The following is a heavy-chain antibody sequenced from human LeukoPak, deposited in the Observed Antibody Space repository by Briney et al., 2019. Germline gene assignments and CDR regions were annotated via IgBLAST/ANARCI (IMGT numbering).Heavy chain of an antibody. J-gene: IGHJ4*02. CDR1: GYTFTGYY. V-gene: IGHV1-2*02. D-gene: IGHD2-2*01. CDR3: ARDQDVYCSSTSCYDY. Sequence: GASVTVSCKASGYTFTGYYMHWVRQAPGQGLEWMGWINPNSGGTNYAQKFQGRVTMTRDTSISTAYMELSRLRSDDTAVYYCARDQDVYCSSTSCYDYWGQGTLVTVSS. CDR2: INPNSGGT.